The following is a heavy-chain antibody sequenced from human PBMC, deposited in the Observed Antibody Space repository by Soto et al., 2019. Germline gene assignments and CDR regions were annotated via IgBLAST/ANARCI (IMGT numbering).Heavy chain of an antibody. CDR3: ATYSYGYRYGMDV. CDR1: GFTFSSYA. Sequence: GGSLRLSCAASGFTFSSYAMGWVRQAPGKGLEWVSAISGSGGSTYYADSVKGRFTISRDNSKNTLYLQMNSLRAEDTAVYYCATYSYGYRYGMDVWGQGTTVTVSS. J-gene: IGHJ6*02. D-gene: IGHD5-18*01. V-gene: IGHV3-23*01. CDR2: ISGSGGST.